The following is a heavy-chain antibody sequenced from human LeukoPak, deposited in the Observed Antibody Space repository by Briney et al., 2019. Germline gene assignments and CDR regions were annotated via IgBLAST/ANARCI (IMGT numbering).Heavy chain of an antibody. Sequence: PGGSLRLSCAASGFTFSSYAMSWVRQAPGKGLEWVSVISDSGGRTYYADSVKGRFTISRDNSKNTLFLQVNSLRAEDTAVYYCAKVYEYCFDYWGQGTLVTVSS. D-gene: IGHD5/OR15-5a*01. CDR3: AKVYEYCFDY. V-gene: IGHV3-23*01. CDR1: GFTFSSYA. CDR2: ISDSGGRT. J-gene: IGHJ4*02.